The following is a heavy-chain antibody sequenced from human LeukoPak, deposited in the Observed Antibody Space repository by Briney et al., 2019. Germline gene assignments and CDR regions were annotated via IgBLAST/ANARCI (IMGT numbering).Heavy chain of an antibody. V-gene: IGHV3-13*01. D-gene: IGHD3/OR15-3a*01. CDR2: IGIAGDT. CDR1: GFTFSSYD. Sequence: QPGGSLRLSCAASGFTFSSYDMQWVRQVIGKGLEWVSAIGIAGDTHYSGSVKGRFTISRENAKNSLYLQMNSLRAGDTAVYYCARDPIGRGMDVWGQGTTVTVSS. J-gene: IGHJ6*02. CDR3: ARDPIGRGMDV.